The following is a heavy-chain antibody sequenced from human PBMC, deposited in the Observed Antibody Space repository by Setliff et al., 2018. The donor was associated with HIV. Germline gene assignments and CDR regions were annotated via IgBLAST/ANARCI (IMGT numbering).Heavy chain of an antibody. Sequence: GESLMISCAASGFTFSDYYMSWIRQAPGKGLEWVSYISSSGSTIYYADSVKGRFTISRDNAKNSLYLQMNSLRAEDTAVYYCARDFLGAARPKDYWGQGTLVTVSS. CDR2: ISSSGSTI. CDR1: GFTFSDYY. J-gene: IGHJ4*02. V-gene: IGHV3-11*04. CDR3: ARDFLGAARPKDY. D-gene: IGHD6-6*01.